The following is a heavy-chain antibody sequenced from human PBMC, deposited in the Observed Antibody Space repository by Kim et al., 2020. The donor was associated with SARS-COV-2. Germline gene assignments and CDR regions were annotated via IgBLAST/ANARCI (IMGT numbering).Heavy chain of an antibody. CDR3: ARGGPRIAAAGTDFDY. V-gene: IGHV3-13*01. Sequence: SEKGRFTIARENAKNSLYLQMNSLRAGDTAVYYCARGGPRIAAAGTDFDYWGQGTLVTVSS. D-gene: IGHD6-13*01. J-gene: IGHJ4*02.